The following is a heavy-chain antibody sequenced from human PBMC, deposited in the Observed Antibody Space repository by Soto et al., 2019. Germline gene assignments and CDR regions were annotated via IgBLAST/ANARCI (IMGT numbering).Heavy chain of an antibody. Sequence: SETLSLTCTVSGGSISSSTYYWSWIRQPPGKGLEWIGYVYYSGSTKYNTSLKSRVTISVDSSKNQFFLKLDSVTAADTVVYYCARLGGYYQAFDHWGQGTLVTVSS. CDR2: VYYSGST. D-gene: IGHD3-3*01. CDR1: GGSISSSTYY. J-gene: IGHJ4*02. CDR3: ARLGGYYQAFDH. V-gene: IGHV4-61*05.